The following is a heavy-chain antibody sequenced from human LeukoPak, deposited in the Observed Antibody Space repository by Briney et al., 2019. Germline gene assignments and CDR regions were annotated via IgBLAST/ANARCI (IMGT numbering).Heavy chain of an antibody. V-gene: IGHV4-39*07. Sequence: SETLSLTCTVSGGSISSSSYYWGWIRQPPGKGLEWIGSIYYSGSTYYNPSLKSRVTISVDTSKNQFSLKLSSVTAADTAVYYCARDHLDGSGSYMTDYWGQGTLVTVSS. CDR3: ARDHLDGSGSYMTDY. CDR1: GGSISSSSYY. CDR2: IYYSGST. J-gene: IGHJ4*02. D-gene: IGHD3-10*01.